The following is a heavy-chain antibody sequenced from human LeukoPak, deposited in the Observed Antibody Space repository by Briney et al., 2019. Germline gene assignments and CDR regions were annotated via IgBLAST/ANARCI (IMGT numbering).Heavy chain of an antibody. CDR1: GGSISSSSYY. J-gene: IGHJ5*02. Sequence: SENLSVTCTVSGGSISSSSYYWDWLRQPPGKGLEWIGSIYYSGSTYYNPSLKSRVTISVDTSKNQFSLKLSSVTAADTAVYYCAREARIFDWFDPWGQGTLVTVSS. CDR2: IYYSGST. D-gene: IGHD2/OR15-2a*01. V-gene: IGHV4-39*07. CDR3: AREARIFDWFDP.